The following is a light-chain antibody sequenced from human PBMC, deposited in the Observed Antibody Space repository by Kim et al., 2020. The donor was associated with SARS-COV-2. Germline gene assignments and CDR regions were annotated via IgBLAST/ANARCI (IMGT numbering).Light chain of an antibody. CDR3: SSYTTTSAIA. CDR2: LVT. J-gene: IGLJ2*01. V-gene: IGLV2-14*03. CDR1: TSDIGGYNS. Sequence: GQSITISCTGTTSDIGGYNSVSWYQQHPGRAPKLIIYLVTDRPSGISHRFSGSKSGNTASLTISSLQADDEADYYCSSYTTTSAIAFGRGTRLTVL.